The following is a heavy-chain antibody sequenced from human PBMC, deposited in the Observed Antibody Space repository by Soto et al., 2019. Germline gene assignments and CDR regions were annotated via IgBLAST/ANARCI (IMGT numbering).Heavy chain of an antibody. Sequence: WLALSVRWGFVAGSISSGGESWSWIPQPPGKGLEWIAYIYHSGSTYYNPSLKSRVTISVHRSKNQFSLKLSSVTAADTAVYYCATVPDYSGRRTLVTVSS. V-gene: IGHV4-30-2*01. CDR1: AGSISSGGES. CDR2: IYHSGST. J-gene: IGHJ4*02. CDR3: ATVPDY.